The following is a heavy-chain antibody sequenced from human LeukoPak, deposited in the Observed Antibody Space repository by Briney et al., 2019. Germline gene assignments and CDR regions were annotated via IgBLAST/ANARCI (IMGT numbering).Heavy chain of an antibody. CDR1: GFTFSSCA. V-gene: IGHV3-23*01. D-gene: IGHD3-22*01. CDR3: AKDLDSSGYSY. CDR2: ISGNGGPI. Sequence: PGGSLRLPCATSGFTFSSCAFSWVRQAPGKGLEWVSAISGNGGPIFYADSVKGRFTISRDNSKNTLYLQMNSLRVEDTAVYYCAKDLDSSGYSYWGQGTLVSVSS. J-gene: IGHJ4*02.